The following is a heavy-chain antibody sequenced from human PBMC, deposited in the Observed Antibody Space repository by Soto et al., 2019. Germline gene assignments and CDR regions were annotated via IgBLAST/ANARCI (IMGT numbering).Heavy chain of an antibody. CDR3: ASDAAYFATGLDY. V-gene: IGHV3-33*01. CDR1: GFTFSTYG. Sequence: QVQLVESGGGVVQPGRSLRLSCAAAGFTFSTYGMHWVRQAPGKGLEGGAGIGKDGSEKYYGDSVKGRFTISRDNSKNTLYLEMSSLRADDKAVYYCASDAAYFATGLDYWGQGTLVTVSS. J-gene: IGHJ4*02. D-gene: IGHD1-26*01. CDR2: IGKDGSEK.